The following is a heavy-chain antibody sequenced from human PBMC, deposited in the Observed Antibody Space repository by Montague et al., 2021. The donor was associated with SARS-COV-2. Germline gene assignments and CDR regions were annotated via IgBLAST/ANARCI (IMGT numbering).Heavy chain of an antibody. D-gene: IGHD6-13*01. CDR2: ISSSGGTI. CDR3: ARVKQQLVVYYYYYVDV. CDR1: GFTFSDYY. J-gene: IGHJ6*03. V-gene: IGHV3-11*01. Sequence: SLRLSCAASGFTFSDYYMSWIRQAPGKGLEWVSYISSSGGTIYYADSVKGRFTIPRDNAKNSLFLQMNSLRAEDTAVYYCARVKQQLVVYYYYYVDVWGKGTTVTVSS.